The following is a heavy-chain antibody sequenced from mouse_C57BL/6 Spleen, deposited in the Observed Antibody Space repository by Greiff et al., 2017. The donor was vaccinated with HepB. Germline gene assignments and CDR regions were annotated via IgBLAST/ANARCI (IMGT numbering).Heavy chain of an antibody. CDR3: VRDTYSSNYGGMDY. D-gene: IGHD2-5*01. V-gene: IGHV10-3*01. CDR2: IRSKSSNYAT. Sequence: EVQLVESGGGLVQPKGSLKLSCAASGFTFNTYAMHWVRQAPGKGLEWVARIRSKSSNYATYYADSVKDRFTISRDDSQSMLYLQKNKLKTEDTAVYYCVRDTYSSNYGGMDYWGQGTSVTVSS. J-gene: IGHJ4*01. CDR1: GFTFNTYA.